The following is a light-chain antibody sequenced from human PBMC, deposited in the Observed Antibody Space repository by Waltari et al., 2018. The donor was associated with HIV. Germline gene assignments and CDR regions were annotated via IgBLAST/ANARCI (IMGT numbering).Light chain of an antibody. CDR1: SSDVGGYKY. CDR2: DVS. CDR3: SSYTSSSTYV. Sequence: QSALTQPASVSGSPGQSITISCTGTSSDVGGYKYVSWYQQHPGQAPKLMIDDVSNRPSGVSNRFSGSKSGNTASLTISGLQAEDEADYYCSSYTSSSTYVFGTGTKVTVL. V-gene: IGLV2-14*03. J-gene: IGLJ1*01.